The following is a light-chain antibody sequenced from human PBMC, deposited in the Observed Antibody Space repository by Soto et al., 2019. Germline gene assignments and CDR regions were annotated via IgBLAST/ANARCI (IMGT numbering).Light chain of an antibody. J-gene: IGKJ4*01. CDR1: QSVSSY. CDR2: DAS. V-gene: IGKV3-11*01. Sequence: EIVLTQSPATLSLSPGERATLSCRASQSVSSYLALYQQKPGQAPRLLIYDASNRATGIPARFSGSGSVTDFTLPISSLEPEDFAVYYCQQRSNWPLTFGGGTKVEIK. CDR3: QQRSNWPLT.